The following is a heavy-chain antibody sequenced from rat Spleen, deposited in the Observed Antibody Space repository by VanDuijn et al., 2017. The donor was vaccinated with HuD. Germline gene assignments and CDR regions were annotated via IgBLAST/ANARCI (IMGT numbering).Heavy chain of an antibody. J-gene: IGHJ2*01. CDR2: INITSGT. D-gene: IGHD1-4*01. CDR3: ARYGSYFDY. Sequence: EVQLQESGPGLVKPSHSLSLTCSVTGYSITSNYWGWIRKFPGNKLEWMGYINITSGTGYNPPLKSRISITRDTSKNQFFLQLTSITTEDTATYYCARYGSYFDYWGQGVMVTVSS. V-gene: IGHV3-1*01. CDR1: GYSITSNY.